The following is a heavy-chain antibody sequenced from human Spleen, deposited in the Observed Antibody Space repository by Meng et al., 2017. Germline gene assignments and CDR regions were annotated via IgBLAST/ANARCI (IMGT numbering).Heavy chain of an antibody. CDR1: GDSISSGGYY. J-gene: IGHJ4*02. CDR2: IYYSGTT. D-gene: IGHD6-19*01. CDR3: ARGSTGWSTDYDN. Sequence: QPQLQESGPGLVKPSQPLSLTCTVSGDSISSGGYYWSWIRQHPGKGLEWIGFIYYSGTTSYNPSLKSRVSISVDTSKNQFSLKLRSVTAADTAVYYCARGSTGWSTDYDNWGQGTLVTVSS. V-gene: IGHV4-31*03.